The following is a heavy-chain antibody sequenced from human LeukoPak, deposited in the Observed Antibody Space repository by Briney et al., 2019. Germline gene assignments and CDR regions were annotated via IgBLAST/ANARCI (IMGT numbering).Heavy chain of an antibody. CDR2: IYYTGST. CDR3: ARCSADYGDY. J-gene: IGHJ4*02. Sequence: KTSETLSLTCTVSGGSISSGDYYWSWIRQPPGKGLEWIGFIYYTGSTYYNPSLKSRVTISVDTSRKQFALKLSSVTAADTAVYYCARCSADYGDYWGQGTLVTVSS. CDR1: GGSISSGDYY. V-gene: IGHV4-30-4*01.